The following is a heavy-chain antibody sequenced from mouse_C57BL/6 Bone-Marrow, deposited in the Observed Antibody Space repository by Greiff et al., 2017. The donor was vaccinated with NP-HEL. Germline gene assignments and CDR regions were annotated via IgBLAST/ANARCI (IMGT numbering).Heavy chain of an antibody. J-gene: IGHJ4*01. Sequence: DVQLQESGAELVRPGASVKLSCTASGFNIKDDYMHWVKQRPEQGLEWIGWIDPENGDTEYASKFQGKATITADTSSNTAYLQLSSLTSEDTAVYYCTKGNGSSYGAMDYWGQGTSVTVSS. CDR2: IDPENGDT. V-gene: IGHV14-4*01. CDR3: TKGNGSSYGAMDY. D-gene: IGHD1-1*01. CDR1: GFNIKDDY.